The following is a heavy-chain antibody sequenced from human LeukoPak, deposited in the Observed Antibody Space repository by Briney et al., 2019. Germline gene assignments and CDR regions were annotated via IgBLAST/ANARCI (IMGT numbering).Heavy chain of an antibody. CDR2: IYYSGST. CDR3: ASLRSGYGDY. CDR1: GGSISSYY. Sequence: PSETLSLTCTVSGGSISSYYWSWIRQPPGKGLEWIGYIYYSGSTNYNPSLKSRVTISVDTSKNQFSLKLSSVTAADTAVYYCASLRSGYGDYWGQGTLVTVSS. V-gene: IGHV4-59*08. D-gene: IGHD5-12*01. J-gene: IGHJ4*02.